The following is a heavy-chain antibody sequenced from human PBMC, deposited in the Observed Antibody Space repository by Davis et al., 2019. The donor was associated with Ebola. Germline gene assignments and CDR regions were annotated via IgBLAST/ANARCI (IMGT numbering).Heavy chain of an antibody. V-gene: IGHV1-46*01. J-gene: IGHJ5*02. D-gene: IGHD3-10*01. Sequence: AASVKVSCKASGYTFTAYYIHWVRQAPGQGLEWMGVIDPSGGSTSYAQKFQGRVTMTTDTSTSTAYMELRSLRSDDTAVYYCARDMGMVQEANWFDPWGQGTLVTVSS. CDR1: GYTFTAYY. CDR3: ARDMGMVQEANWFDP. CDR2: IDPSGGST.